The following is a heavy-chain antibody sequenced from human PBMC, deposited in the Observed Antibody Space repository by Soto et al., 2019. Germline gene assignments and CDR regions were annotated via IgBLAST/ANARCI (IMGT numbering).Heavy chain of an antibody. V-gene: IGHV3-9*01. J-gene: IGHJ4*02. CDR2: ISWNSGSI. D-gene: IGHD6-13*01. CDR3: AKDAYSSSWYVFDY. CDR1: GFTFDDYA. Sequence: EVQLVESGGGLVQPGRSLRLSCAASGFTFDDYAMHWVRQAPGKGLEWGSGISWNSGSIVYADSVKGRFTISRDNAKNSLYLQMNSLRAEDTALYYCAKDAYSSSWYVFDYWGQGTLVTVSS.